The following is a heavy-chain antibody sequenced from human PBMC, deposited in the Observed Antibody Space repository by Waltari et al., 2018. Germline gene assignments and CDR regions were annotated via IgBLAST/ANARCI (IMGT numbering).Heavy chain of an antibody. CDR1: GYTFPSYA. J-gene: IGHJ4*02. V-gene: IGHV1-3*01. D-gene: IGHD3-22*01. CDR3: ARSRENDYYDSSGYSH. CDR2: INAGNGNT. Sequence: QVQLVQSGAEVKKPGASVKVSCKASGYTFPSYAMHWVRQAPGQRLAWMGWINAGNGNTKYSQKFQGRVTITRDTSASTAYMELSSLRSEDTAVYYCARSRENDYYDSSGYSHWGQGTLVTVSS.